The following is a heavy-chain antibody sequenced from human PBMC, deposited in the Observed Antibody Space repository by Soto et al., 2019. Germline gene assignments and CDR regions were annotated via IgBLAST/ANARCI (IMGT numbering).Heavy chain of an antibody. D-gene: IGHD3-10*01. CDR1: GDSISGSQW. Sequence: SETLSLTCAVSGDSISGSQWWSWVRLPPGKGLEWIGEISHTGTTNYSPSFKSRVTMSVDKPKSQCSLNLTSVTAADTAVYYCARVIRSRDEYFDYWGQGTVVTVSS. J-gene: IGHJ4*02. V-gene: IGHV4-4*02. CDR3: ARVIRSRDEYFDY. CDR2: ISHTGTT.